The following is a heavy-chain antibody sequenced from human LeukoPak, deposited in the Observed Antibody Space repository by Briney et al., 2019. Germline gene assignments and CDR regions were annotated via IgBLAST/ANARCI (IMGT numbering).Heavy chain of an antibody. J-gene: IGHJ4*02. V-gene: IGHV4-59*01. CDR2: IYYSGST. CDR1: GGSICSYY. Sequence: SETLSLTXTVSGGSICSYYWSWIRQPPGKGLEWIGYIYYSGSTNYNPSLKSRVTISVDTSKNQFSLKLSSVTAADTAVYYCARSPYSSSSEFDYWGQGTLVTVSS. CDR3: ARSPYSSSSEFDY. D-gene: IGHD6-6*01.